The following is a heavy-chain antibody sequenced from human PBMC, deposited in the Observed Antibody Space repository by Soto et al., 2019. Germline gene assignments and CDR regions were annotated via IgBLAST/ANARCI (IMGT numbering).Heavy chain of an antibody. CDR2: ISSSGSTI. D-gene: IGHD4-4*01. CDR3: ARTPTAYYGMDV. J-gene: IGHJ6*02. V-gene: IGHV3-48*03. Sequence: PGGSLRLSCAASGFTFSSYEMNWVRQAPGKGLEWVSYISSSGSTIYYADSVKGRFTISRDNAKNSLYLQMNSLRAEDTAVYYCARTPTAYYGMDVWGQGXTVTVYS. CDR1: GFTFSSYE.